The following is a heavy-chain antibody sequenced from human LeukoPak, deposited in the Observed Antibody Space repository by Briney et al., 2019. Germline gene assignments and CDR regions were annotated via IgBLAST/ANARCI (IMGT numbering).Heavy chain of an antibody. V-gene: IGHV4-34*01. J-gene: IGHJ6*02. CDR2: INHSGST. CDR3: ARGPITIFGVVYGMDV. D-gene: IGHD3-3*01. Sequence: ASETLSLTCAVYGGSFSGYYWSWIRQPPGKGLEWIGEINHSGSTNYNPSLKSRVTISVDTSKNQFSLKLSSVTAADTAVYYCARGPITIFGVVYGMDVWGQGTTVTVSS. CDR1: GGSFSGYY.